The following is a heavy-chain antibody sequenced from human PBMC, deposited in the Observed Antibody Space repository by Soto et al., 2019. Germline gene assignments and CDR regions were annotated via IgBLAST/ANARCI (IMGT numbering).Heavy chain of an antibody. V-gene: IGHV4-34*01. CDR2: INHSGST. D-gene: IGHD2-2*01. CDR1: GGSFSGYY. J-gene: IGHJ6*02. Sequence: SETLSLTCAVYGGSFSGYYWSWIRQPPGKGLEWIGEINHSGSTNYNPSLKSRVTISVDTSKNQSSLKLSSVTAADTAVYYCARHRRYCSSTSCYGPYYYYYGMDVWGQGTTVTVSS. CDR3: ARHRRYCSSTSCYGPYYYYYGMDV.